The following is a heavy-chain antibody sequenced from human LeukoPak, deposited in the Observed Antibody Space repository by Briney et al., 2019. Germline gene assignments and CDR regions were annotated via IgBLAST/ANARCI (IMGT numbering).Heavy chain of an antibody. D-gene: IGHD2-15*01. J-gene: IGHJ3*02. CDR3: AKDDCSCGSCYGNAFDI. CDR2: ISGDGGST. Sequence: PGGTLRLSCAASGFTFDDYAMHWVRQAPGKGLEWVSLISGDGGSTYYADSVKGRFTISRDNSKNSLYMQMNSLSTEDTALYYCAKDDCSCGSCYGNAFDIWGQGTMVTVSS. V-gene: IGHV3-43*02. CDR1: GFTFDDYA.